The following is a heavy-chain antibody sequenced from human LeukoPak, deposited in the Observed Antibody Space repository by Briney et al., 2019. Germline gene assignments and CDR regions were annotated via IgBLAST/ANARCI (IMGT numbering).Heavy chain of an antibody. V-gene: IGHV4-61*05. CDR2: IFYTGKT. CDR1: GGSVSSSDYY. Sequence: SETLSLACTVSGGSVSSSDYYWGWIRQSPGKGLEWIGDIFYTGKTNYNPSLKSRAVISLDTSRTRFSLKLTSVTAADTAVYYCARIFDSWGPGSLVPVSS. CDR3: ARIFDS. J-gene: IGHJ4*02.